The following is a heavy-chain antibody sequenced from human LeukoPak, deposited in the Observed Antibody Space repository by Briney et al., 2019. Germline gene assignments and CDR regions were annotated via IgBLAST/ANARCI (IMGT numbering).Heavy chain of an antibody. D-gene: IGHD2-21*02. CDR2: ISYNRDTI. Sequence: GRSLRLSCAASGFTFDDYAMHWVRQAPGKGLEWVSGISYNRDTIAYADSVKGRFTISRDNAKNSLYLQMNSLRAEDTALYYCAKDYCGGDCYSGWYFDLWGRGTLVTVSS. J-gene: IGHJ2*01. CDR1: GFTFDDYA. CDR3: AKDYCGGDCYSGWYFDL. V-gene: IGHV3-9*01.